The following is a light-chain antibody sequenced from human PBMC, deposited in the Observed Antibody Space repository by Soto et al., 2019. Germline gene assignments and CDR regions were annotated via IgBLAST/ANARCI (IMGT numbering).Light chain of an antibody. CDR1: NSDVGKFDY. V-gene: IGLV2-14*01. CDR2: AVT. J-gene: IGLJ3*02. Sequence: QSALTQPASVSASPGQSITISCTGTNSDVGKFDYVSWHQHHPGKAPKLVISAVTRRSSGISDRFSGSKSGNTATLTISGLQAEDEADYYCASYTDTTTQVFGGGTKLTVL. CDR3: ASYTDTTTQV.